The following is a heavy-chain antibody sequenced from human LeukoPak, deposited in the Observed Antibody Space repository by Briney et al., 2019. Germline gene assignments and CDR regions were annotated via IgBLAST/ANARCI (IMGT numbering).Heavy chain of an antibody. CDR2: IRNKVNSYIT. Sequence: GGSLRLSCAASGFTFSEHYMDWVRQAPAEGLEWVGRIRNKVNSYITEYAASVTGRFTISRDDSKNILYLQMNSLRSEDSAVYYCVRVAPVIGSRYFDSWGQGALVTVSS. J-gene: IGHJ4*02. CDR1: GFTFSEHY. V-gene: IGHV3-72*01. CDR3: VRVAPVIGSRYFDS. D-gene: IGHD2-2*01.